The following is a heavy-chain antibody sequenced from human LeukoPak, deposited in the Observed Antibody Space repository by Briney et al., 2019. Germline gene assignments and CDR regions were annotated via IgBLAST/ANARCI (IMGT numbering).Heavy chain of an antibody. D-gene: IGHD3-22*01. CDR3: AKGTMTIDY. J-gene: IGHJ4*02. Sequence: QPGGSLRLSCAAPGFTFSSYGMHWVRQAPGKGLEWVAFIRYDGSNKYYADSVKGRFTISRDNSKNTLYLQMNSLRAEDTAVYYCAKGTMTIDYWGQGTLVTVSS. V-gene: IGHV3-30*02. CDR1: GFTFSSYG. CDR2: IRYDGSNK.